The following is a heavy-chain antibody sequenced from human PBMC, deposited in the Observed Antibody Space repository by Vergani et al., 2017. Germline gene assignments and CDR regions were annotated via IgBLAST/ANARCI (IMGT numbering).Heavy chain of an antibody. CDR3: ARGGIAAAGRRGDYFDY. J-gene: IGHJ4*02. CDR1: GFTFDDYA. CDR2: ISWNSGSI. V-gene: IGHV3-9*01. Sequence: EVQLVESGGGLVQPGRSLRLSCAASGFTFDDYAMHWVRQAPGKGLEWVSGISWNSGSIGYADSVKGRFTISRDNSKNTLYLQMNSLRAEDTAVYYCARGGIAAAGRRGDYFDYWGQGTLVTVSS. D-gene: IGHD6-13*01.